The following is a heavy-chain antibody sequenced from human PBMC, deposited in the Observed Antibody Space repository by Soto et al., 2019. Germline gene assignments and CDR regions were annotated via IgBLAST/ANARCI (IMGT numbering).Heavy chain of an antibody. Sequence: GGSLRLSCAPSGFTVSSHYMSWVRQAPGKGLEWVSVINSGGSTYYADSVKGRFTISRDHSRNTLYLQMNSLRVEDTAMYYCARYRGLLLWFGELSADGMDVWGQGTTVTVSS. CDR2: INSGGST. J-gene: IGHJ6*02. V-gene: IGHV3-53*01. D-gene: IGHD3-10*01. CDR1: GFTVSSHY. CDR3: ARYRGLLLWFGELSADGMDV.